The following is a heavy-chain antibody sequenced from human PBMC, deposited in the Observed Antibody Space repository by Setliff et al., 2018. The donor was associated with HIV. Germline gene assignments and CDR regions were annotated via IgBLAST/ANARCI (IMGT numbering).Heavy chain of an antibody. Sequence: GGSLRLSCAASGFTFISYEMNWVRQAPGMGLEWVSYISSSGSTIYYADSVKGRFTISRDNSKNTLYLQMNSLRAEDAAVYYCARGASSSWYYFDYWGQGALVTVSS. V-gene: IGHV3-48*03. CDR2: ISSSGSTI. D-gene: IGHD6-13*01. J-gene: IGHJ4*02. CDR1: GFTFISYE. CDR3: ARGASSSWYYFDY.